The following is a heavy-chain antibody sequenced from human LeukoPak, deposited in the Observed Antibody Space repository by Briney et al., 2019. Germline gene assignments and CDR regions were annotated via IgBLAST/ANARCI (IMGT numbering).Heavy chain of an antibody. D-gene: IGHD3-10*01. CDR1: GGSFSGYY. V-gene: IGHV4-34*01. Sequence: SETLSLTCAVYGGSFSGYYRSWIRQPPGKGLEWIGEINHSGSTNYNPSLKSRVTISVDTSKNQFSLKLSSVTAADTAVYYCATRSYYYGSGLDDYWGQGTLVTVSS. CDR2: INHSGST. CDR3: ATRSYYYGSGLDDY. J-gene: IGHJ4*02.